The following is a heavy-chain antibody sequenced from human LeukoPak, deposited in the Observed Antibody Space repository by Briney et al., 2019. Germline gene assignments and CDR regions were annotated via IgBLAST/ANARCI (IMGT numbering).Heavy chain of an antibody. Sequence: ASVKVSCKASGDTFTSYDINWVRQATGQGLEWMGWMNPNSGNTGYAQKFQGRVTMTRNTSISTAYMELSSLRSEDTAVYYCARGRRFLPRYYYYMDVWGKGTTVTVSS. CDR3: ARGRRFLPRYYYYMDV. CDR1: GDTFTSYD. D-gene: IGHD3-10*01. CDR2: MNPNSGNT. V-gene: IGHV1-8*01. J-gene: IGHJ6*03.